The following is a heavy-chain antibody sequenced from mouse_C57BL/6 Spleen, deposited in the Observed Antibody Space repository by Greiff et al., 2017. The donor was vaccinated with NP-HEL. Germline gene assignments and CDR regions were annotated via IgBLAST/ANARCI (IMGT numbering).Heavy chain of an antibody. Sequence: QVQLQQSGAELVRPGTSVKVSCKASGYAFTNYLIEWVKQRPGQGLEWIGVINPGSGGTNYNEKFKGKGTLTADKSSSTAYMQLSSLTSEDSAVDFCARSYYGSSYGYFDVWGTGTTVTVSS. J-gene: IGHJ1*03. CDR1: GYAFTNYL. V-gene: IGHV1-54*01. D-gene: IGHD1-1*01. CDR3: ARSYYGSSYGYFDV. CDR2: INPGSGGT.